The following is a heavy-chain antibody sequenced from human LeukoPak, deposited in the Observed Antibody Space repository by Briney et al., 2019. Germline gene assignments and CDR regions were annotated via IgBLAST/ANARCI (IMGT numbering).Heavy chain of an antibody. CDR1: GGSISGTNYY. V-gene: IGHV4-39*01. D-gene: IGHD3-16*02. CDR3: ARRTYSYGFRFDP. J-gene: IGHJ5*02. CDR2: IDYSGSA. Sequence: PSETLSLTCTVSGGSISGTNYYWAWIRQPPGKGLEWIVSIDYSGSAVHNPSLTSRLTISVDTSKNQVSLKVPSVTAADTAVYYCARRTYSYGFRFDPWGQGTLVIVSS.